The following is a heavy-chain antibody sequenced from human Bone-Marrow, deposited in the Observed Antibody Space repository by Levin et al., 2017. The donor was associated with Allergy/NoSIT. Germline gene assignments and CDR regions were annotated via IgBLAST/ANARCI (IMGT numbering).Heavy chain of an antibody. V-gene: IGHV1-69*02. D-gene: IGHD2-2*01. J-gene: IGHJ6*03. CDR2: IIPILGIA. CDR1: GGTFSSYT. Sequence: PGASVKVSCKASGGTFSSYTISWVRQAPGQGLEWMGRIIPILGIANYAQKFQGRVTITADKSTSTAYMELSSLRSEDTAVYYCARGGRYCSSTSCYYPYYYYMDVWGKGTTVTVSS. CDR3: ARGGRYCSSTSCYYPYYYYMDV.